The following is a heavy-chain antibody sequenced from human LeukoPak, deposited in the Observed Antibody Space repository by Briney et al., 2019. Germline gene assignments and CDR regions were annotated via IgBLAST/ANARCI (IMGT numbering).Heavy chain of an antibody. D-gene: IGHD6-19*01. V-gene: IGHV4-30-2*03. CDR3: ASRLGSGWPS. CDR2: IYYSGST. J-gene: IGHJ4*02. CDR1: GGSISSGGYS. Sequence: PSETLSLTCAVSGGSISSGGYSWSWIRQPPGKGLEWIGSIYYSGSTYYNPSLKSRVTISVDTSKNQFSLKLSSVTAADTAVYYCASRLGSGWPSWGQGTLVTVSS.